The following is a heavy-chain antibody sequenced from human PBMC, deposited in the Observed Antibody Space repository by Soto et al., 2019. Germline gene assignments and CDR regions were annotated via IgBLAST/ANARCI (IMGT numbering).Heavy chain of an antibody. J-gene: IGHJ5*02. CDR1: GLSFSSYW. V-gene: IGHV3-74*01. D-gene: IGHD6-13*01. CDR2: INSDGSRT. CDR3: ARVRVGSYNWFDP. Sequence: GGSLRLSCAVSGLSFSSYWMHWVRQAPGKGLEWVSRINSDGSRTYYADSVKGRFTISRDNAKNTLYLQMNSLRAEDTAVYYCARVRVGSYNWFDPWGQGTLVTVSS.